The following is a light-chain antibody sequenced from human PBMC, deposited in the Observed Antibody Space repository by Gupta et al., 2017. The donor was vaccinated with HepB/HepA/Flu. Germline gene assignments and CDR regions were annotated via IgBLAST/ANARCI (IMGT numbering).Light chain of an antibody. Sequence: QSALTQPASVSGSPGQPIPISCTGTSSDVGGYNYVSWYQQHPGKAPKLMIFDVSDRPSGVSNRFSGSKSGNTASLTISGLQAEDEADYYCSLYTSSSILFGTGTKVTVL. J-gene: IGLJ1*01. CDR2: DVS. CDR3: SLYTSSSIL. CDR1: SSDVGGYNY. V-gene: IGLV2-14*03.